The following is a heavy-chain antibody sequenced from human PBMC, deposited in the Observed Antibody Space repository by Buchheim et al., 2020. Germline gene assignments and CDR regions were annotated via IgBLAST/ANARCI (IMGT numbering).Heavy chain of an antibody. CDR3: ARDFGGNSVFVH. V-gene: IGHV3-48*03. CDR2: ISSSGSTI. J-gene: IGHJ4*02. Sequence: EVQLVESGGGLVQPGGSLRLSCAASGFTFSSYEMNWVRQAPGKGLEGVSYISSSGSTIYYADSVKGRFNISIDNAQNLLYLKMNSLRAEDTAVYYCARDFGGNSVFVHWGQGTL. CDR1: GFTFSSYE. D-gene: IGHD4-23*01.